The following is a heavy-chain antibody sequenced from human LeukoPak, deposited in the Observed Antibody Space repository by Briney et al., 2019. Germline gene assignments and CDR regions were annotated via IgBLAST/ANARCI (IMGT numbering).Heavy chain of an antibody. CDR2: INPNSGGT. V-gene: IGHV1-2*02. CDR3: ARGGSSGEWFSHLDY. D-gene: IGHD3-3*01. Sequence: ASVKVSCKASGYTFTDYYMHWVRQAPGQGLEWMGWINPNSGGTNYAQKFQGRVTMTRDTSISTAYMELSRLRSDDTAVYYCARGGSSGEWFSHLDYWGQGTRVTVSS. CDR1: GYTFTDYY. J-gene: IGHJ4*02.